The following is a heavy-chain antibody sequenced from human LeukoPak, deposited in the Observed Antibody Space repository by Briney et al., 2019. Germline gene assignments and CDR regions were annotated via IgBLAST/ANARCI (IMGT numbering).Heavy chain of an antibody. CDR1: GFTFSDYY. CDR2: ISSSGSTI. V-gene: IGHV3-11*01. J-gene: IGHJ4*02. D-gene: IGHD3-9*01. Sequence: GGSLRLSCAASGFTFSDYYMSWIRQAPGKGLEWVSYISSSGSTIYYPDSVKGRFTISRDNAKNSLYPQMNSLRAEDTAVYYCARDQFAPYDILTGYYTHFDYWGQGTLVTVSS. CDR3: ARDQFAPYDILTGYYTHFDY.